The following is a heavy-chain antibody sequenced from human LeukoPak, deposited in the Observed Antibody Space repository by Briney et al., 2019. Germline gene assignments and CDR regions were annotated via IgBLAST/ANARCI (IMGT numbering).Heavy chain of an antibody. V-gene: IGHV1-2*02. J-gene: IGHJ4*02. D-gene: IGHD3-16*01. CDR1: GYKFTDDY. CDR3: APTAEAYTSWWKV. Sequence: ASVKVSSKASGYKFTDDYMHWVRQAPGQGLEFMGWINPDSGFTNYAQKFKGRVTMTRDTSISTAYLEVRSLTSDDTAVYYCAPTAEAYTSWWKVWGQGTLVTVSS. CDR2: INPDSGFT.